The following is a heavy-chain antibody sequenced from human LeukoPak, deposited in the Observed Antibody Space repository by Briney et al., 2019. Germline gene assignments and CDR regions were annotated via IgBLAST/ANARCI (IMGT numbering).Heavy chain of an antibody. Sequence: ASVKVSCKASGGTFSSYAISWVRQAPGQGLEWMGGIIPIFGTANYAQKFQGRVTITTDESTSTAYMELSSLRSEDTAVYYCASAEIGIGYCSSTSCSGGAFDIWGQGTMVTVSS. CDR1: GGTFSSYA. CDR3: ASAEIGIGYCSSTSCSGGAFDI. CDR2: IIPIFGTA. D-gene: IGHD2-2*01. J-gene: IGHJ3*02. V-gene: IGHV1-69*05.